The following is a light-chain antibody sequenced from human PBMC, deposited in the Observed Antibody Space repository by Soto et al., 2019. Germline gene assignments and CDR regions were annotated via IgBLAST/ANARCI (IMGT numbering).Light chain of an antibody. J-gene: IGKJ1*01. Sequence: DIQMTQSPSTLSASVGDRVTITCRASQSISSWLAWYQHKPGKAPKLLIYKASSLDTGVPSRFSGSGSGTEFTLTISSLHPDDFATYYCQQYNVYSLTFGQGTKVEIK. CDR1: QSISSW. CDR3: QQYNVYSLT. V-gene: IGKV1-5*03. CDR2: KAS.